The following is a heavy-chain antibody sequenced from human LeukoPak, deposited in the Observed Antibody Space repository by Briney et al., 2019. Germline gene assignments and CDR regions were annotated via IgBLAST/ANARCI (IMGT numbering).Heavy chain of an antibody. V-gene: IGHV4-30-4*01. CDR3: ASMVRTMDPYYFDY. J-gene: IGHJ4*02. D-gene: IGHD4/OR15-4a*01. CDR2: IYYSGST. Sequence: SETLSLTCTVSGGSISSGDYYWSWIRQPPGKGLEWIGYIYYSGSTYYNPSLKGRVTISVDTSKNQFSLKLSSVTAADTAVYYCASMVRTMDPYYFDYWGQGTLVTVSS. CDR1: GGSISSGDYY.